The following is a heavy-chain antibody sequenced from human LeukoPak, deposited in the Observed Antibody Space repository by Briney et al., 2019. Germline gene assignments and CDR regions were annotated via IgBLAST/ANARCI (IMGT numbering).Heavy chain of an antibody. J-gene: IGHJ6*03. CDR3: ARGIAAAGTLYMDV. CDR1: GFTFSSYS. V-gene: IGHV3-21*04. CDR2: INSNSSYI. Sequence: GGSLRLSCAASGFTFSSYSMNWVRQAPGKGLEWVSSINSNSSYIYYTDSLKGRFTISRDNAKNSLYLQMNSLRAEDTAVYYCARGIAAAGTLYMDVWGKGTTVTVSS. D-gene: IGHD6-13*01.